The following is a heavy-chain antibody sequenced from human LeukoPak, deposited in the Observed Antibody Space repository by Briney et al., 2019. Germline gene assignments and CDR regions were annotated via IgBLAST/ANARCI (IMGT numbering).Heavy chain of an antibody. CDR3: ATGYYYDSSGYPHVPFDY. CDR1: GYTLTELS. J-gene: IGHJ4*02. D-gene: IGHD3-22*01. V-gene: IGHV1-24*01. CDR2: FDPEDGET. Sequence: GASVKVSCKVSGYTLTELSMHWVRQAPGKGLEWMGGFDPEDGETIYAQKFQCRVTMTEDTSTDTAYMELSSLRSEDTAVYYCATGYYYDSSGYPHVPFDYWGQGTLVTVSS.